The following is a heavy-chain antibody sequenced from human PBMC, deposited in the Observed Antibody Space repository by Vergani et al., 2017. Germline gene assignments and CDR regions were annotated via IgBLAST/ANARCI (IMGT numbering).Heavy chain of an antibody. Sequence: EVQLVESGGGLVQPGGSLRLSCAASGFTFSSYWMSWVRQAPGKGLEWVANIKQDGSEKYYVDSVKGRFTSSRDNAKNSLYLQMNSLRAEDTAVYYCARDQPPPDYSSSSWNWFDPWGQGTLVTVSS. CDR1: GFTFSSYW. J-gene: IGHJ5*02. CDR2: IKQDGSEK. D-gene: IGHD6-6*01. V-gene: IGHV3-7*01. CDR3: ARDQPPPDYSSSSWNWFDP.